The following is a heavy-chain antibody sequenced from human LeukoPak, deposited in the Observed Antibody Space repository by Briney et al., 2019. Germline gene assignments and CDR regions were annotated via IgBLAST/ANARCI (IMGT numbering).Heavy chain of an antibody. CDR1: GGSISSYY. V-gene: IGHV4-59*01. CDR3: ARGGYYGSGNDFRFDP. D-gene: IGHD3-10*01. Sequence: SETLSLTCTVSGGSISSYYWSWIRQPPGKGLEWIGYIYYSGSTNYKPSLKSRVTISVDTSKNQFSLKLSSVTAADTTVYYCARGGYYGSGNDFRFDPWGQGTLVTVSS. J-gene: IGHJ5*02. CDR2: IYYSGST.